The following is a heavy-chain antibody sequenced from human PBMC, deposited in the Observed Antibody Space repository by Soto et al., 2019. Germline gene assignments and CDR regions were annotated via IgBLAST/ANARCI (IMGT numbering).Heavy chain of an antibody. J-gene: IGHJ6*02. D-gene: IGHD6-13*01. CDR2: IKSKTDGGTT. CDR3: AHLAIAAAGTDYYYGMDV. CDR1: GFTFSNAW. Sequence: GGSLRLSCAASGFTFSNAWMSWVRQAPGKGLEWVGRIKSKTDGGTTDYAAPVKGRFTISRDDSKNTLYLQMNSLKTEDTAVYYCAHLAIAAAGTDYYYGMDVWGQGTTVTVSS. V-gene: IGHV3-15*01.